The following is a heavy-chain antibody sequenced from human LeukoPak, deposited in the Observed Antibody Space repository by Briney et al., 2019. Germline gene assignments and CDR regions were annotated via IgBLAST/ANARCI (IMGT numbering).Heavy chain of an antibody. D-gene: IGHD3-16*02. CDR3: ARVSFDSRGHDAFDL. CDR1: GGSLSGHD. Sequence: SETLSLACAVYGGSLSGHDWSWIRQPPGKGLEWIGEINERGSTISNASLKSRITISLDTSKNQFSLNLTSVTAADTALHYCARVSFDSRGHDAFDLWGQGTLVIVS. V-gene: IGHV4-34*01. CDR2: INERGST. J-gene: IGHJ3*01.